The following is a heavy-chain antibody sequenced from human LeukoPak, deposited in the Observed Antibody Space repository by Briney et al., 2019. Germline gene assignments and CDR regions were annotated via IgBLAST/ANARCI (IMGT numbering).Heavy chain of an antibody. CDR1: GGSISSGSYH. J-gene: IGHJ4*02. D-gene: IGHD3-10*01. Sequence: SETLSLTCTVSGGSISSGSYHWSWIRQPPGKGLEWIGYIYYSGSTNYNPSLKSRVTISIDTSKNQFSLKLSSVTAADTAVYYCARVMSYGSGSYYVYYFEYWGQGTLVTVSS. CDR3: ARVMSYGSGSYYVYYFEY. V-gene: IGHV4-61*01. CDR2: IYYSGST.